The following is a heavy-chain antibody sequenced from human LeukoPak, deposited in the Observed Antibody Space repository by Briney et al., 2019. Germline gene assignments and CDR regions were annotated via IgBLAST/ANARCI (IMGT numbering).Heavy chain of an antibody. V-gene: IGHV1-69*06. J-gene: IGHJ5*02. CDR1: GGTFSSYA. CDR2: IIPIFGTA. Sequence: SVKVSCKASGGTFSSYAISWVRQAPGQGLEWMGGIIPIFGTANYAQKFQGRVTITADKSTSTAYMELSSLRSEDTAVYYRARDGRRRLDYGDSENWFDPWGQGTLVTASS. D-gene: IGHD4-17*01. CDR3: ARDGRRRLDYGDSENWFDP.